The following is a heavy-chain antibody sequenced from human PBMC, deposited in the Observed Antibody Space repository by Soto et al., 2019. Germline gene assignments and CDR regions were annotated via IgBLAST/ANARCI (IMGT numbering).Heavy chain of an antibody. CDR3: ARDYYGNNWFDP. Sequence: SETLSLTCTVSGGSVSSSSYSWGWIRQSPGKGLEWIGTIYYSGSTNYNPSLKSRVTISVDTSKNQFSLKLSSVTAADTAVYYCARDYYGNNWFDPWGQGTLVTVS. D-gene: IGHD3-10*01. V-gene: IGHV4-39*07. J-gene: IGHJ5*02. CDR2: IYYSGST. CDR1: GGSVSSSSYS.